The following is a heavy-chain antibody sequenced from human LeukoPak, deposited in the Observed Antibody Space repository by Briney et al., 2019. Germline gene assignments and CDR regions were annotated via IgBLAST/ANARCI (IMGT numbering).Heavy chain of an antibody. CDR3: ARDYYDSSGARWEWYFQH. CDR1: GFTVSSNY. D-gene: IGHD3-22*01. CDR2: IYSGGST. V-gene: IGHV3-53*01. Sequence: GGSLRLSCAASGFTVSSNYMSWVRQAPGKGLEWVSVIYSGGSTYYADSVKGRFTISRDNSKNTLYLQMNSLRAEDTAVYYCARDYYDSSGARWEWYFQHWGQGTLVTVSS. J-gene: IGHJ1*01.